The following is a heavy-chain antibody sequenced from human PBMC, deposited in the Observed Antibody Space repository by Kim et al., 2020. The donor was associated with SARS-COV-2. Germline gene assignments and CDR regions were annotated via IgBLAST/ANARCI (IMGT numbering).Heavy chain of an antibody. CDR1: GFIFSTYD. CDR3: ADPAGIPLAGQDY. J-gene: IGHJ4*02. CDR2: ITGSGGGS. V-gene: IGHV3-23*01. Sequence: GGSLRLSCAASGFIFSTYDMSWVRQAPGKGLEWVSTITGSGGGSFYADSVNGRFTISRDNSKNTLYLQMNSLRTEDTAVYYCADPAGIPLAGQDYSGQGT. D-gene: IGHD6-13*01.